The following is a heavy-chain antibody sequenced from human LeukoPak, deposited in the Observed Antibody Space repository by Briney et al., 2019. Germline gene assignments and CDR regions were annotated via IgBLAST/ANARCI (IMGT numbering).Heavy chain of an antibody. CDR2: ISYDGSNK. Sequence: GGSLGLSCAASGFTFSTYGMHWVRQAPGKGLEWVAVISYDGSNKYYADSVKGRFTISRDNSKNTLYLQMNSLRAEDTAVYYCAKDYTASFDYWGQGTLVTVSS. J-gene: IGHJ4*02. V-gene: IGHV3-30*18. D-gene: IGHD3-16*01. CDR3: AKDYTASFDY. CDR1: GFTFSTYG.